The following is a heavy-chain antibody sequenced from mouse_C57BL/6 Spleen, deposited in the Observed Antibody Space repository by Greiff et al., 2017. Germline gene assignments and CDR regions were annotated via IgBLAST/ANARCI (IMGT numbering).Heavy chain of an antibody. CDR2: IDPNSGGT. CDR1: GYTFTSYW. CDR3: ATSDGYTPYYYAMDY. Sequence: QVQLQQPGAELVKPGASVKLSCKASGYTFTSYWMHWVKQRPGRGLEWIGRIDPNSGGTKYNEKFTSKATLTVDKPSSTAYMQLSSLTSEDSAVYYCATSDGYTPYYYAMDYWGQGTSVTVSS. V-gene: IGHV1-72*01. D-gene: IGHD2-3*01. J-gene: IGHJ4*01.